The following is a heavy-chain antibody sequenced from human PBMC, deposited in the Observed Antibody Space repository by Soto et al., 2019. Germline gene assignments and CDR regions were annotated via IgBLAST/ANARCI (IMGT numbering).Heavy chain of an antibody. D-gene: IGHD5-18*01. V-gene: IGHV3-23*01. Sequence: GGSLRLSCAASGFTFSSYAMSWVRQAPGKGLEWVSAISGSGGSTYYADSVKGRFTISRDNSKNTLYLQMNSLRAEDTAVYYFAGRRAFVDTAMVNYYYGMDVWGQGTTVTVSS. J-gene: IGHJ6*02. CDR2: ISGSGGST. CDR3: AGRRAFVDTAMVNYYYGMDV. CDR1: GFTFSSYA.